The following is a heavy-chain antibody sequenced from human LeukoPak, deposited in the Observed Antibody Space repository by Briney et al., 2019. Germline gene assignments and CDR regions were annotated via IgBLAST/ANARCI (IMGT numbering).Heavy chain of an antibody. J-gene: IGHJ6*02. CDR2: IYYSGST. CDR3: ARIGYVLRFLEWLLPDNYYYYGMDV. D-gene: IGHD3-3*01. Sequence: SETLSLTCTVSGGSMSNYYWTWIRQPPGKGLEWIGYIYYSGSTNYNPSLKSRVTISVDTSKNQLSLKLSSVTAADTAVYYCARIGYVLRFLEWLLPDNYYYYGMDVWGQGTTVTVSS. V-gene: IGHV4-59*08. CDR1: GGSMSNYY.